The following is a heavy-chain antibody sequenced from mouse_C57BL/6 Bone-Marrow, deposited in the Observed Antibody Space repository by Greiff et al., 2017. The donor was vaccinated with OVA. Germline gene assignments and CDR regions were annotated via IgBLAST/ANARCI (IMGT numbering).Heavy chain of an antibody. V-gene: IGHV14-1*01. CDR3: TTPYYYGAMDY. D-gene: IGHD1-1*01. CDR1: GFNIIGYC. J-gene: IGHJ4*01. CDR2: IDPDGGGT. Sequence: VQLQQSGAELVRPGASVKLSCTASGFNIIGYCMHWVKQRPEQGLEWIGMIDPDGGGTEYAPKFQGKATLTADTSSNTAYLQLSSLTSEDTAVYYCTTPYYYGAMDYWGQGTSVTVSS.